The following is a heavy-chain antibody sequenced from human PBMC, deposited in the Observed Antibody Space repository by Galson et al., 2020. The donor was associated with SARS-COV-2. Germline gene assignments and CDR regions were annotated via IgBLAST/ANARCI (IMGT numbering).Heavy chain of an antibody. CDR3: ARDRPGGSGTSEY. CDR1: GFTFSNYY. J-gene: IGHJ4*02. D-gene: IGHD1-26*01. CDR2: ISNSGNTI. V-gene: IGHV3-11*01. Sequence: TGGSLRLSCAASGFTFSNYYMTWIRQAPGKGLEWVSYISNSGNTIHYADSVKGRFTISRDNAKNSLYLQMNSLRAEDTAVYYCARDRPGGSGTSEYWGQGTLVTVSS.